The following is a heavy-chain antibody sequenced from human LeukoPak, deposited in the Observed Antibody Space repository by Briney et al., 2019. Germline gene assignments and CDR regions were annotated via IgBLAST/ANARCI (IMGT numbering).Heavy chain of an antibody. CDR2: IHSSGNT. V-gene: IGHV4-4*07. D-gene: IGHD6-19*01. J-gene: IGHJ4*02. Sequence: SSETLSLTCTVSGGSISNYYWSWIRQPAGKGLEWIGRIHSSGNTYYNPSLKSRVTISVDTSKNQFSLKLSSVTAADTAVYYCARDGPSYSSGWFDGELGYDYWGQGTLVTVSS. CDR1: GGSISNYY. CDR3: ARDGPSYSSGWFDGELGYDY.